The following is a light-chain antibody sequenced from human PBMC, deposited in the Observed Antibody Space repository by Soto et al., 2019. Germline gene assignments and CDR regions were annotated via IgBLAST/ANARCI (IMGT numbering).Light chain of an antibody. Sequence: QSVLTQPPSASGTPGQRVTISCSGSSSNIGSNTVNWYQQLPGTAPKLLIYSNNQRPSGVPDRFSGSRSGTSASLAISGLQPEDEADYFCAAWDDSLNRVVFGGGTKLTVL. CDR2: SNN. J-gene: IGLJ2*01. V-gene: IGLV1-44*01. CDR3: AAWDDSLNRVV. CDR1: SSNIGSNT.